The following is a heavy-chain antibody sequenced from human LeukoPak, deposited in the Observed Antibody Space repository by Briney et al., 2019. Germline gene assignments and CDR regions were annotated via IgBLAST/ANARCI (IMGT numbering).Heavy chain of an antibody. D-gene: IGHD3-10*01. CDR2: ISYDGSNK. V-gene: IGHV3-30-3*01. J-gene: IGHJ4*02. CDR1: GFTFSSYA. CDR3: AKDPFGAGYFDY. Sequence: SGGSLRLSCAASGFTFSSYAMHWVRQAPGKGLEWVAVISYDGSNKYYADSVKGRFTISRDNSKNTLYLQMNSLRAEDTALYYCAKDPFGAGYFDYWGQGTLVTVSS.